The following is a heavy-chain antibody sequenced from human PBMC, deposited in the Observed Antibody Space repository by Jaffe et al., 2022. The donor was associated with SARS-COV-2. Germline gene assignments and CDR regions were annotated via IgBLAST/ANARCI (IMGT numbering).Heavy chain of an antibody. CDR3: ARGQAVAGKGSRGNWFDP. CDR1: GFTFSSYA. CDR2: ISYDGSNK. V-gene: IGHV3-30*04. Sequence: QVQLVESGGGVVQPGRSLRLSCAASGFTFSSYAMHWVRQAPGKGLEWVAVISYDGSNKYYADSVKGRFTISRDNSKNTLYLQMNSLRAEDTAVYYCARGQAVAGKGSRGNWFDPWGQGTLVTVSS. J-gene: IGHJ5*02. D-gene: IGHD6-19*01.